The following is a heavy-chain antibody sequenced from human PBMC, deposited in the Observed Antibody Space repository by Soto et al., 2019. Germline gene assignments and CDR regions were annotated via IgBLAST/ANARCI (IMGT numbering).Heavy chain of an antibody. V-gene: IGHV1-18*01. D-gene: IGHD1-7*01. CDR1: GYTFSNDA. CDR2: VSAYNGNT. J-gene: IGHJ4*02. Sequence: QVQLVQSGAEVKKPGASVKVSCKASGYTFSNDAITWVRQAPGRGLEWMGWVSAYNGNTNYAQKFKGRVTMTTDTSTSTAYMEIRSLRYDDTAMYFCARASRYYWNYMMYWGQGTLVTVSS. CDR3: ARASRYYWNYMMY.